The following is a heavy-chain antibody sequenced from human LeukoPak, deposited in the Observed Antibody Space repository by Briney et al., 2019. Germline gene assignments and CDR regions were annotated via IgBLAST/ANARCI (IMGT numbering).Heavy chain of an antibody. CDR1: GGSISSSSYY. J-gene: IGHJ3*02. CDR2: IYYSGST. CDR3: ASLFSMVRGVIDNAFDI. Sequence: PSETLSLTCTISGGSISSSSYYWGWIRQPPGKGLEWIGSIYYSGSTYYNPSLKSRVTISVDTSKNQFSLKLSSVTAADTAVYYCASLFSMVRGVIDNAFDIWGQGTMVTVSS. V-gene: IGHV4-39*01. D-gene: IGHD3-10*01.